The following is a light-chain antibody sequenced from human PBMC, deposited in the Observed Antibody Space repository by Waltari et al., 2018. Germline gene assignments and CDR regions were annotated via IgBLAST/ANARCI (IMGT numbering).Light chain of an antibody. CDR3: QHYYSRRT. CDR2: WAS. CDR1: QSLLNNSNDKNY. Sequence: DIVMTQSPDPLAVSLGERVTINCKSSQSLLNNSNDKNYLAWHQQTQGHPPKLLFYWASSPHSVVPERFSSSGSATYFTLTISGLHAEDVAVYYCQHYYSRRTFGQGTKVEIK. V-gene: IGKV4-1*01. J-gene: IGKJ1*01.